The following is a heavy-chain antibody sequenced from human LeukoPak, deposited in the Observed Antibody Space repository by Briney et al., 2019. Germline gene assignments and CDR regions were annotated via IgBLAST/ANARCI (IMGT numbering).Heavy chain of an antibody. CDR1: GFTFSKYA. CDR3: ARGRVVPATRLDY. J-gene: IGHJ4*02. Sequence: GRSLRLSCVGSGFTFSKYAMHWVRQAPGKGLEWLAVISFDVKHKYYGDSVKGRFTISRDNSNNTLYLQMSGLTSEDTALYYCARGRVVPATRLDYWGRGTLVTVSS. D-gene: IGHD2-15*01. V-gene: IGHV3-30*04. CDR2: ISFDVKHK.